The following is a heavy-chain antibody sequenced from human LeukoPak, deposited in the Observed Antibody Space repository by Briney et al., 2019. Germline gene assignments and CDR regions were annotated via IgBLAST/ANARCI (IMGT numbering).Heavy chain of an antibody. Sequence: PGGSLRLSCAASGFTFSDYGMHWVRQAPGKGLEWVAVILYDGSNKYYADSVKGRFIISRDNSKNTLYLQMNSLTAEDTAVYYCARVVAGSVYNCGMDVWGQGTTVTVSS. CDR1: GFTFSDYG. V-gene: IGHV3-30*19. D-gene: IGHD6-19*01. CDR3: ARVVAGSVYNCGMDV. J-gene: IGHJ6*02. CDR2: ILYDGSNK.